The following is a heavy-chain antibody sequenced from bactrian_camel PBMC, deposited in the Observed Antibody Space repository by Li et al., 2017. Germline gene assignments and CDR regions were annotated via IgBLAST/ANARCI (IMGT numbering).Heavy chain of an antibody. CDR1: GFDYSRLC. D-gene: IGHD2*01. V-gene: IGHV3S9*01. J-gene: IGHJ4*01. CDR2: IDGDDSL. Sequence: HVQLVESGGDSVQAGGSLRLSCAASGFDYSRLCMAWFRQAPGKEREGVAVIDGDDSLGYDPSVQGRFTISTDSAKQTVFLQMRSLKPEDTGMYYCAADVCPPVWWLLVGPEEYTNWGQGTQVTVS. CDR3: AADVCPPVWWLLVGPEEYTN.